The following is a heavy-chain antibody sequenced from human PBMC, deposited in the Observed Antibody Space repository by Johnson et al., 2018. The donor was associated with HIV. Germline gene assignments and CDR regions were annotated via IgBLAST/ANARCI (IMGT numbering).Heavy chain of an antibody. Sequence: QVQLVESGGGLVQSGGSLRLACVASGFIVGTKYMSWVRQAPGKGLEWVAVIWYDGSNKYYADYVKGRFTISRDNAKNSLYLQMNSLRTEDSGVYYCAKAYCPGCDGFDFWGRGTMVTVSS. D-gene: IGHD2-21*01. J-gene: IGHJ3*01. CDR3: AKAYCPGCDGFDF. V-gene: IGHV3-33*03. CDR1: GFIVGTKY. CDR2: IWYDGSNK.